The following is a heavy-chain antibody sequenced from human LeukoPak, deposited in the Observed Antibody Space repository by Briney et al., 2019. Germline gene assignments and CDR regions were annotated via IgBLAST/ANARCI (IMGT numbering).Heavy chain of an antibody. D-gene: IGHD4-17*01. CDR2: IKHDEIEK. CDR1: GFSFRHYW. CDR3: TRVPYGDYWSSDY. V-gene: IGHV3-7*01. J-gene: IGHJ4*02. Sequence: GGSLRLSCAASGFSFRHYWMSWVRQAPGRGLEWVANIKHDEIEKYYVDSVKGRLTISRDNAKNSLFLQMNSLRVEDTAIYYCTRVPYGDYWSSDYWGQGTLVTVSS.